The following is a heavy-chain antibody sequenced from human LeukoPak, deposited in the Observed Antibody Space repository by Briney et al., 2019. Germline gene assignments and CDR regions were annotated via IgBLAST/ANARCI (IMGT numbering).Heavy chain of an antibody. CDR2: IDGSSRAI. J-gene: IGHJ4*02. CDR3: ARKMAL. D-gene: IGHD5-24*01. V-gene: IGHV3-48*02. Sequence: GGSLRLSCAASGFTFSSYGMNWVRQAPGKGLEWVSYIDGSSRAIYYADSVKGRFTVSRDNAKNSLFLQMNSLRDEDTAVYFCARKMALWGQGTLVAVSS. CDR1: GFTFSSYG.